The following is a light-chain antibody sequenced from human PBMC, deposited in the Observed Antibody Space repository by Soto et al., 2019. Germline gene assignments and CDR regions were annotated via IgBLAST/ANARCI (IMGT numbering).Light chain of an antibody. CDR2: GNS. Sequence: QSVLAQPPSVSGAPGQRVTISCTGSSSNIGAGYDVHWYQQLPGTAPKLLIYGNSNRPSGVPDRFSGSKSGTSASLAITGLQADDDADYYCQSYDSRLSAYVFGTGTKVTVL. J-gene: IGLJ1*01. V-gene: IGLV1-40*01. CDR3: QSYDSRLSAYV. CDR1: SSNIGAGYD.